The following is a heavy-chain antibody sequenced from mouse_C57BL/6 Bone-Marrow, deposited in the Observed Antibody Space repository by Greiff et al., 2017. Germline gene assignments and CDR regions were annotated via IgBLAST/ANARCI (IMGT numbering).Heavy chain of an antibody. Sequence: VQLQESGAELVRPGASVKLSCKASGYTFTDYYINWVKQRPGQGLEWIARIYPGSGNTYYNEKFKGKATLTAEKSSSTAYMQLSSLTSEDSAVYFCARDGLLLRSAWFAYWGQGTLVTVAA. J-gene: IGHJ3*01. V-gene: IGHV1-76*01. D-gene: IGHD1-1*01. CDR1: GYTFTDYY. CDR2: IYPGSGNT. CDR3: ARDGLLLRSAWFAY.